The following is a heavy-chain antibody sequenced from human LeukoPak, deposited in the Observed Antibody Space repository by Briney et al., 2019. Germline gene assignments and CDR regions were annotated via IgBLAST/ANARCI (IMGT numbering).Heavy chain of an antibody. Sequence: GASVKVSCKASGGTFSSYAISWVRQAPGQGVEWMGGIIPIFGTANYAQKFQGRVTIIMDESTSTAYMELSSLRSEDTAVYYCARSGGDSSSWYSRGFDYWGQGTLVTVSS. D-gene: IGHD6-13*01. J-gene: IGHJ4*02. CDR1: GGTFSSYA. CDR2: IIPIFGTA. V-gene: IGHV1-69*05. CDR3: ARSGGDSSSWYSRGFDY.